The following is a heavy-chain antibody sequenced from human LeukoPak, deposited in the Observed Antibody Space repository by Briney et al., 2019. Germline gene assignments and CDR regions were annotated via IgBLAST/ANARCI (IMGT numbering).Heavy chain of an antibody. CDR3: ARGGPIRYYFDY. CDR1: GYTFTSYG. CDR2: ISAYNGNT. V-gene: IGHV1-18*01. Sequence: ASVKVSCKASGYTFTSYGISWVRQAPGQGLEWMGWISAYNGNTNYAQKFQGRVTMTRDTSVSTAYMELSRLRSDDTAVYYCARGGPIRYYFDYWGQGTLVTVSS. D-gene: IGHD6-25*01. J-gene: IGHJ4*02.